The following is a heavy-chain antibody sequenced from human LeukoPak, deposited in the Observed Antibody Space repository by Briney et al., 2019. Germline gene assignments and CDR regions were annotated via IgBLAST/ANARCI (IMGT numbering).Heavy chain of an antibody. Sequence: SETLSLTCTVSGGSISSYYWSWIRQPPGKGLEWIGEINHSGSTNYNPSLKSRVTISVDTSKNQFSLKLSSVTAADTAVYYCARGPQICSSGWYCTQVTQYYYYYGMDVWGQGSTVTVSS. CDR2: INHSGST. J-gene: IGHJ6*02. D-gene: IGHD6-19*01. CDR3: ARGPQICSSGWYCTQVTQYYYYYGMDV. V-gene: IGHV4-34*01. CDR1: GGSISSYY.